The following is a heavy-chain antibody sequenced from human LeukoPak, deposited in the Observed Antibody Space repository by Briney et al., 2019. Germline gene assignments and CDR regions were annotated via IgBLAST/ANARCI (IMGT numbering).Heavy chain of an antibody. V-gene: IGHV3-23*01. CDR1: GFTFSSYA. J-gene: IGHJ4*02. D-gene: IGHD3-22*01. CDR2: ISGSGGGT. CDR3: AKDAYYYDSSGYYLRSLDY. Sequence: GGSLRLSCAASGFTFSSYAMSWVRQAPGKGLEWVSAISGSGGGTYYADSVKGRFTIPRDNSKNTLYLQMNSLRAEDTAVYYCAKDAYYYDSSGYYLRSLDYWGQGTLVTVSS.